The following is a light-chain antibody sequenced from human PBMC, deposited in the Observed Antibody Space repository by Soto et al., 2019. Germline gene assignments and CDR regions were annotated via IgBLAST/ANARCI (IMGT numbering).Light chain of an antibody. Sequence: QPVLTQPSSLSAFSGASASLTCTFHSGIDVRSYTIYWYLQRPGSPPQYVLRYNSDSDNQQGSGVPSRFSGSKDASANAGMLVISGVQSEDEAEYFCMIWFNTDAIFGGGTKLTVL. CDR3: MIWFNTDAI. J-gene: IGLJ2*01. V-gene: IGLV5-45*02. CDR2: YNSDSDN. CDR1: SGIDVRSYT.